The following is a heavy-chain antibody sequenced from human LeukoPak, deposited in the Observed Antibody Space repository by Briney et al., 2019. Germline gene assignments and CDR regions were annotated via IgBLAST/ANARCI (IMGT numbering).Heavy chain of an antibody. Sequence: PGGSLRLSCAASGFTFSSYAMSWFRQAPGKGLEWFSAISGSVGSTYYADSVKGRFTISRDNSKNTLYLQMNSLRAEDTAVYYCAKIGAPGSGSYFPITIYFDYWGQGTLVTVSS. CDR3: AKIGAPGSGSYFPITIYFDY. CDR1: GFTFSSYA. CDR2: ISGSVGST. D-gene: IGHD3-10*01. V-gene: IGHV3-23*01. J-gene: IGHJ4*02.